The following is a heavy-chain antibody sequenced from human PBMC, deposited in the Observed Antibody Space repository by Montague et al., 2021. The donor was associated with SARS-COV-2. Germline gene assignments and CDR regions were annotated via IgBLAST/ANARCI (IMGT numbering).Heavy chain of an antibody. CDR2: ITGSGGST. CDR1: GFTFRSYG. CDR3: AKGYYYATSGDLHPFDY. V-gene: IGHV3-23*01. Sequence: SLRLSCAASGFTFRSYGMSWVRQAPGKGLEWVSGITGSGGSTYYADSVKGRFTISRDNSKNTLYLQMNSLRAEDTAVYYCAKGYYYATSGDLHPFDYWGQGTLVTVSS. D-gene: IGHD3-22*01. J-gene: IGHJ4*02.